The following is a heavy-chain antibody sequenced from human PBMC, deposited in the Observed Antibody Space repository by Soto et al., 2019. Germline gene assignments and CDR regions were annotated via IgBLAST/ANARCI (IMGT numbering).Heavy chain of an antibody. V-gene: IGHV3-33*01. J-gene: IGHJ4*02. Sequence: QVQLVESGGGVVQPGRSLRLSCEGSGFTFSTYGIHWVRQAPGKGLEWVAVIWYDGSNKYYADSVKGRFTISRDNSKNTVYLQMNRLRAEDTAVYYCARYSSRNNDFDYWGQGTLVAVSS. CDR3: ARYSSRNNDFDY. CDR1: GFTFSTYG. CDR2: IWYDGSNK. D-gene: IGHD2-2*01.